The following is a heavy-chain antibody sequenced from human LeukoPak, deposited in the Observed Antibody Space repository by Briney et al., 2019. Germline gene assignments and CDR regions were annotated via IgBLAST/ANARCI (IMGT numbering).Heavy chain of an antibody. D-gene: IGHD2-2*01. J-gene: IGHJ5*02. Sequence: PSETLSLTCTVSGGSITSNDHYWSWIRQTPGQGLEWIGNIYYSGTTYYDPSLKSRVSMSVDTSKSQFSLNLSSVTAADTAVYYCARYRCTTATCGFDPWGQGALVTVSS. CDR3: ARYRCTTATCGFDP. CDR1: GGSITSNDHY. CDR2: IYYSGTT. V-gene: IGHV4-30-4*01.